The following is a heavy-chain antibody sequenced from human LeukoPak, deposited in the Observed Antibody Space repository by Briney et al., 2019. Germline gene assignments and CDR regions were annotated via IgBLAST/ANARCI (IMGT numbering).Heavy chain of an antibody. CDR1: GFTFSSYS. CDR3: TTSESCSGGSCYSNYYYGMDV. CDR2: ISSSSSTI. Sequence: GGSLRLSCAASGFTFSSYSMNWVRQAPGKGLEWVSYISSSSSTIYYADSVKGRFTISRDNAKNSLYLQMNSLKTEDTAVYYCTTSESCSGGSCYSNYYYGMDVWGQGTTVTVSS. V-gene: IGHV3-48*01. D-gene: IGHD2-15*01. J-gene: IGHJ6*02.